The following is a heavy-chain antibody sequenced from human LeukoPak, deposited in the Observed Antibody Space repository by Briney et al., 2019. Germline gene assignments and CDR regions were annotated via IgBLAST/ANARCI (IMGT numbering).Heavy chain of an antibody. V-gene: IGHV1-69*13. CDR2: IIPIFGTA. Sequence: GASVKVSCKASGGTFSSYAISWVRQAPGQGLEWMGGIIPIFGTANYAQKFQGRVTITADESTSTAYMELSSLRSEDTAVYYRAREGVRSSCYDYWGQGTLVTVSS. CDR3: AREGVRSSCYDY. J-gene: IGHJ4*02. CDR1: GGTFSSYA. D-gene: IGHD6-13*01.